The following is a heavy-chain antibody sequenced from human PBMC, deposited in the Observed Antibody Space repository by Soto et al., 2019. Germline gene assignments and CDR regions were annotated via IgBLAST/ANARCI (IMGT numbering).Heavy chain of an antibody. Sequence: GDSVWVSCKVLGYTVNDLSIHWVRQAPGKGLEWVGGFDPEHGEAVYAQKFQGRVTMTEETSTDTAYMELSNLRSEDTAVYYCVKGGSRRRYDYCYGMDVWGQGTRVNDSS. CDR1: GYTVNDLS. CDR3: VKGGSRRRYDYCYGMDV. J-gene: IGHJ6*02. D-gene: IGHD1-26*01. CDR2: FDPEHGEA. V-gene: IGHV1-24*01.